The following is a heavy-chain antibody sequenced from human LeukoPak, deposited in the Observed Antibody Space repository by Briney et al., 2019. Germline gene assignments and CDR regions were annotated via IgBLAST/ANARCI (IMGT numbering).Heavy chain of an antibody. J-gene: IGHJ4*02. CDR1: GGSISSYY. V-gene: IGHV4-59*08. CDR3: ARHNIAVAAASKFDY. CDR2: IYYSGST. D-gene: IGHD6-19*01. Sequence: SETLSLTCTVSGGSISSYYWSWIRQPPGKGLEWIGYIYYSGSTNYNPSLKSRVTISVDTSKNQFSLKLSSVTAADTAVYYCARHNIAVAAASKFDYWGQGTLVTVSS.